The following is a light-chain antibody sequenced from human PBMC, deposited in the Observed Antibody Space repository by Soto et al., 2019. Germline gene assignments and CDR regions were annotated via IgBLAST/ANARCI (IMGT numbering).Light chain of an antibody. J-gene: IGKJ1*01. V-gene: IGKV1-5*03. CDR1: QSISSW. CDR2: KAS. CDR3: QQYSSQRT. Sequence: DIQMIQSPSTLSASVGDSVTITCRASQSISSWLAWYQQKPGKAPKLLIYKASTLESGVPSRFSGSGSGTEFTLTISSLQPDDFATYYCQQYSSQRTFGQGTKVDIK.